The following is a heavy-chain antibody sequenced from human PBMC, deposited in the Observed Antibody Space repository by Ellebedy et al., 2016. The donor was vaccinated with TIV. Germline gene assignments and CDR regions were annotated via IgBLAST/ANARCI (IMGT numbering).Heavy chain of an antibody. CDR1: GFTFSSYS. J-gene: IGHJ6*02. V-gene: IGHV3-21*01. D-gene: IGHD1/OR15-1a*01. CDR2: ISSSSSYI. CDR3: ARGNILQYYYYGMDV. Sequence: GGSLRLSCAASGFTFSSYSMNWVRQAPGKGLEWVSSISSSSSYIYYADSVKGRFTISRDNAKNSLYLQMNSLRAEDTAVYYCARGNILQYYYYGMDVWGQGTTVTVSS.